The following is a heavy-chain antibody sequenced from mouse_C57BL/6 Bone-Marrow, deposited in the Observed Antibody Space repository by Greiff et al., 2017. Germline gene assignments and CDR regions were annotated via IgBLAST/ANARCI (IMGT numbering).Heavy chain of an antibody. V-gene: IGHV5-17*01. J-gene: IGHJ2*01. D-gene: IGHD2-3*01. CDR3: ARIDGYYPLFDY. CDR2: ISSGSSTI. Sequence: EVQGVESGGGLVKPGGSLKLSCAASGFTFSDYGMHWVRQAPEKGLEWVAYISSGSSTIYYADTVKGRFTISRDNAKNTLFLQMTSLRSEDTAMYYCARIDGYYPLFDYWGQGTTLTVSS. CDR1: GFTFSDYG.